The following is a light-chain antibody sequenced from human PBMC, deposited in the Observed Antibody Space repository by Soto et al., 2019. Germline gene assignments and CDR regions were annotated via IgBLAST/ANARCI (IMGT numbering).Light chain of an antibody. CDR2: RAS. CDR3: QQYHNLWT. Sequence: VMTQAPATLSVSPEERATLSCTSSHYIYSNVACFQQRPGQAPRLLIYRASTRATGTPARFTGSGSGTEFTPTITSRQYEDFALYYCQQYHNLWTCGQGTKVDIK. J-gene: IGKJ1*01. CDR1: HYIYSN. V-gene: IGKV3-15*01.